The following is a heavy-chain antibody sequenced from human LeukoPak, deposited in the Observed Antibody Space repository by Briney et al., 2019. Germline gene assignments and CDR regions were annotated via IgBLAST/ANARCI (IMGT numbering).Heavy chain of an antibody. Sequence: SETLSLTCSVSGGSISSDTYYWGCIRQPPGKGLEWIGSIYSSGSTYYNPSLKSRVTMSIDTSKNQFSLKLSSVTAADTAVYYCARSIAAAGIFDYWGQGTLVTVSS. CDR2: IYSSGST. CDR3: ARSIAAAGIFDY. J-gene: IGHJ4*02. D-gene: IGHD6-13*01. V-gene: IGHV4-39*07. CDR1: GGSISSDTYY.